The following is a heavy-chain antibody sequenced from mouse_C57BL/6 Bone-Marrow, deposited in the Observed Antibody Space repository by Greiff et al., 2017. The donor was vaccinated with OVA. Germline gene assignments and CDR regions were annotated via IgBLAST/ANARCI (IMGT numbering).Heavy chain of an antibody. V-gene: IGHV14-2*01. CDR1: GFNIKDYY. CDR2: IDPEDGET. CDR3: GYYYGSSPYWYFDV. D-gene: IGHD1-1*01. Sequence: EVQLQQSGAELVKPGASVKLSCTASGFNIKDYYMHWVKQRTEQGLEWIGRIDPEDGETKYAPNFQGKATITADTSSNTAYLQLSSLTSEDTAVYYCGYYYGSSPYWYFDVWGTGTTVTVSS. J-gene: IGHJ1*03.